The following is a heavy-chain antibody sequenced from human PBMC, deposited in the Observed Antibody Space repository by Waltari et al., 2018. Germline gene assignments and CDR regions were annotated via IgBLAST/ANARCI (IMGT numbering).Heavy chain of an antibody. J-gene: IGHJ4*02. CDR3: ARGCQQQRETFDY. Sequence: QLQLQESGPGLVKPSETLSLTCTVSGCSISISSYYWSWIRQPPGKGLEWIGSIYYSGNTYYNPALERRVTISVKTSKNLLSLKLRSVAAADTAVYYCARGCQQQRETFDYWGQGTLVTVSS. CDR2: IYYSGNT. CDR1: GCSISISSYY. V-gene: IGHV4-39*07. D-gene: IGHD6-13*01.